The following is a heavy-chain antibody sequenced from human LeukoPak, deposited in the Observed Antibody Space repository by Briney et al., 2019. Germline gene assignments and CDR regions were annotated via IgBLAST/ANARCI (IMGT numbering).Heavy chain of an antibody. V-gene: IGHV3-23*01. CDR1: GFTLSRYA. CDR3: ANFDGTSGWYSYFDY. J-gene: IGHJ4*02. Sequence: GGSLRLSCAASGFTLSRYAMTWVRQAPGKGLEWVSVLSSSGDTTFYADSVEGRFTISRDNSKNTLYLQMNSLRAEDTAVYYCANFDGTSGWYSYFDYWGQGTLVTVSS. CDR2: LSSSGDTT. D-gene: IGHD6-19*01.